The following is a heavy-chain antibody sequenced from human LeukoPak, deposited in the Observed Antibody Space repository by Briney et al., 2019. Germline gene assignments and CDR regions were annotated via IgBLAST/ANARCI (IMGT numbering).Heavy chain of an antibody. J-gene: IGHJ5*02. CDR3: ARHPIAAGGAYNWFDP. CDR1: EYSFPNYC. D-gene: IGHD6-13*01. Sequence: PGESLKISCKHSEYSFPNYCIGWVRQMPGKGLGWMGIIYPDDSDTSYSPSFQGQVTISVDTSINTAYLQWISLKASDTAMYYCARHPIAAGGAYNWFDPWGQGTLVTVSS. CDR2: IYPDDSDT. V-gene: IGHV5-51*01.